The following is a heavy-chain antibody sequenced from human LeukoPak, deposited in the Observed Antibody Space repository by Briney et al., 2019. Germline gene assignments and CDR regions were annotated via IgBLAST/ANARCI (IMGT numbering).Heavy chain of an antibody. D-gene: IGHD3-10*01. CDR3: ARDSVPGRRMVSDAFDI. V-gene: IGHV3-33*08. CDR1: GFTFSGSA. Sequence: GGSLRLSCAASGFTFSGSAIHRVRQAPGKGLEWVAVIWYDGSNKYYADSVKGRFTISRDNSKNTLYLQMNSLRAEDTAVYYCARDSVPGRRMVSDAFDIWGQGTMVTVSS. J-gene: IGHJ3*02. CDR2: IWYDGSNK.